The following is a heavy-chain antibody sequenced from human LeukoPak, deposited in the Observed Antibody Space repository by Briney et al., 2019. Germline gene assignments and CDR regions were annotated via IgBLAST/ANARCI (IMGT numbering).Heavy chain of an antibody. D-gene: IGHD5-18*01. CDR2: IKQDGSEK. V-gene: IGHV3-7*03. CDR3: AKGRGYNYGYIFGYFDY. J-gene: IGHJ4*02. Sequence: GGSLRLSCAASGFTFSTYWMSWVRQAPGKGLEWVANIKQDGSEKYYVDSVKGRFTISRDNAKKSLYLQMNSLRAEDTALYYCAKGRGYNYGYIFGYFDYWGQGTLVTVSS. CDR1: GFTFSTYW.